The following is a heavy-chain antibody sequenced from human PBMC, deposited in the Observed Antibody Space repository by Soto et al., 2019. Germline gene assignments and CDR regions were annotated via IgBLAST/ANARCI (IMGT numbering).Heavy chain of an antibody. Sequence: QVQLQESGPGLVKPSQTLSLTCTVSGGSISSGGYYWSWIRQHPGKGLEWIGYIYYSGSTYYNPSLKSRVTISVDTSKNQFSLKLSSVTAADTAVYYCARGRGSSGYYYYYGMDVWGQGTTVTVSS. J-gene: IGHJ6*02. CDR1: GGSISSGGYY. CDR2: IYYSGST. V-gene: IGHV4-31*03. CDR3: ARGRGSSGYYYYYGMDV. D-gene: IGHD1-26*01.